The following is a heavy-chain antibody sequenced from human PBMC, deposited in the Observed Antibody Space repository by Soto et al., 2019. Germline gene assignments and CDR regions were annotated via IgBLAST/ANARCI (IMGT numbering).Heavy chain of an antibody. CDR1: GGSISSYY. CDR2: IYYSGST. CDR3: ARASLIPMVRGAANWFDP. J-gene: IGHJ5*02. V-gene: IGHV4-59*08. Sequence: PSETLSLTCTVSGGSISSYYWSWIRQPPGKGLEWIGYIYYSGSTNYNPSLKSRVTISVDASKNQFSLKLSSVTAADTAVYYCARASLIPMVRGAANWFDPWGQGTRVTVS. D-gene: IGHD3-10*01.